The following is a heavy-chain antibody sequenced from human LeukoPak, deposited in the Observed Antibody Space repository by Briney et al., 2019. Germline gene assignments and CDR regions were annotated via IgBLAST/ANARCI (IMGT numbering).Heavy chain of an antibody. D-gene: IGHD5-18*01. CDR3: APTGGDTAMAPILDY. CDR1: GFTFSTYS. J-gene: IGHJ4*02. CDR2: ISGSGGST. Sequence: GGSLRLSCAASGFTFSTYSMNWVRQAPGKGLEWFSAISGSGGSTYYADSVKGRFTISRDNSKNTLYLQMNSLRAEDTAVYYCAPTGGDTAMAPILDYWGQGTLVTVSS. V-gene: IGHV3-23*01.